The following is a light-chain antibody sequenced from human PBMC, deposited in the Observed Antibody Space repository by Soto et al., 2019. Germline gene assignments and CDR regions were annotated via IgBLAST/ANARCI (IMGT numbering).Light chain of an antibody. Sequence: IQMTQSPTSLSSSVGDRVTISCRASQSISTYLSWYQQKPGKAPRLLIYAASTVQSGVPPRFSGSGSGTDFILTISSLRSEDIATYFCQQTYSAPPWTFGQGTKVDIK. J-gene: IGKJ1*01. CDR3: QQTYSAPPWT. CDR1: QSISTY. V-gene: IGKV1-39*01. CDR2: AAS.